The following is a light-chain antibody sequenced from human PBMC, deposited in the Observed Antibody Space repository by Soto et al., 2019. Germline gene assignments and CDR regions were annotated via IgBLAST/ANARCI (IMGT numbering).Light chain of an antibody. CDR3: QQYGSSPRT. J-gene: IGKJ2*01. Sequence: EIVLTQSPGTLSLSPGERATLSCRASQSVSSSYLAWYQQKPGQAPRLLIYGASSRATGIPDRFSGSGSGKHFIFTISRLEPEDFAGYYCQQYGSSPRTFGQGTKLEIK. CDR2: GAS. V-gene: IGKV3-20*01. CDR1: QSVSSSY.